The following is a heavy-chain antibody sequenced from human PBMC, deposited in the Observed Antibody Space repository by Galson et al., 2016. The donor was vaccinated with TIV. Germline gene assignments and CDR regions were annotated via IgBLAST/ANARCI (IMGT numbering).Heavy chain of an antibody. CDR1: GFSFSHYG. CDR3: STDRLWKDVWDGFGF. J-gene: IGHJ3*01. CDR2: IRYDDLTT. D-gene: IGHD1-1*01. Sequence: SLRLSCATSGFSFSHYGMHWVRQAPGKGLEWLAVIRYDDLTTFYADSVKDRFFISRDGSRSTLYLDITSLTIDATALYYCSTDRLWKDVWDGFGFWGQGTMVTVS. V-gene: IGHV3-33*01.